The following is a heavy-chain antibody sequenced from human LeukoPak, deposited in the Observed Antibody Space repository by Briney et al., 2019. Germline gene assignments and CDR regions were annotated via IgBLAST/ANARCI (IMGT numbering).Heavy chain of an antibody. CDR3: TRPNYYGSGEN. Sequence: PGGSLRLSCAASGFTFSSYEMNWVRQAPGKGLEWVGRIRSKANSYATAYAASVKGRFTISRDDSKNTAYLQMNSLKTEDTAVYYCTRPNYYGSGENWGQGTLVTVSS. CDR1: GFTFSSYE. CDR2: IRSKANSYAT. V-gene: IGHV3-73*01. D-gene: IGHD3-10*01. J-gene: IGHJ4*02.